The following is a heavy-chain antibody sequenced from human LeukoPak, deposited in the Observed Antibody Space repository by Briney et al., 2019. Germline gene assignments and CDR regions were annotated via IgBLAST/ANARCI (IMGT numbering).Heavy chain of an antibody. CDR2: INTNSGET. D-gene: IGHD6-6*01. Sequence: ASVRVSCTASGYTFTGYYMYWVRQAPGQGGERMGWINTNSGETKYTQKFQGRVTMTRDTSISTAYMELSRLRSDDTAVFYCARMWGTSSGGYNWFDPWGQGTLVTVSS. V-gene: IGHV1-2*02. CDR1: GYTFTGYY. CDR3: ARMWGTSSGGYNWFDP. J-gene: IGHJ5*02.